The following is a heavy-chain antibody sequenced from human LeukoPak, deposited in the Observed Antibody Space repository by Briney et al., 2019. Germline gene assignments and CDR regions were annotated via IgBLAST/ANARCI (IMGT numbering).Heavy chain of an antibody. CDR1: GGSFSGYY. D-gene: IGHD1-26*01. J-gene: IGHJ4*02. CDR3: ARIVGATTRGHIDY. Sequence: SETLSLTCAVYGGSFSGYYWSWIRQPPGKGLEWIGEINHSGSTNYNPSLKSRVTISVDTSKNQFSLKLSSVTAADTAVYYCARIVGATTRGHIDYWGQGTLVTVSS. CDR2: INHSGST. V-gene: IGHV4-34*01.